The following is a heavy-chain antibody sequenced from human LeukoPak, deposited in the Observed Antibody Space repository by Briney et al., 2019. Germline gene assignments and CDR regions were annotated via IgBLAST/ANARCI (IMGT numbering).Heavy chain of an antibody. CDR3: ARDYSGSPSPAGFDY. CDR1: GFTFSSYW. V-gene: IGHV3-7*01. Sequence: GGSLRLSCAASGFTFSSYWMSWVRQAPGKGLEWVANIKQDGSEKYYVDSVKGRFTISRDNAKNSLYLQMNSLRAEDTAVYYCARDYSGSPSPAGFDYWGQGTLVTVSS. CDR2: IKQDGSEK. D-gene: IGHD1-26*01. J-gene: IGHJ4*02.